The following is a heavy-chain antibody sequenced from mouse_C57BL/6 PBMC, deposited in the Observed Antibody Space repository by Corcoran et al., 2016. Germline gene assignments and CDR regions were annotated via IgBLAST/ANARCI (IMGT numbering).Heavy chain of an antibody. V-gene: IGHV1-26*01. D-gene: IGHD2-1*01. J-gene: IGHJ1*03. CDR2: INPNNGGT. CDR1: GYTFTDYY. Sequence: EVQLQQSGPELVKPGASVKISCKASGYTFTDYYMNWVKQSHGKSLEWSGGINPNNGGTSYNQKFKGKATLTVDKSSSTAYMELRSLTSEDSAVYYCAASYGIHWYFDVWGTGTTVTVSS. CDR3: AASYGIHWYFDV.